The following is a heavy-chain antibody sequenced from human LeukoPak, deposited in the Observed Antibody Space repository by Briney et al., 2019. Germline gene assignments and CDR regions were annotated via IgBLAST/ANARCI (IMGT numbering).Heavy chain of an antibody. CDR1: GFTFSSCA. CDR3: AKITMIVVVRRPDAFDI. V-gene: IGHV3-30-3*01. CDR2: ISYDGSNK. J-gene: IGHJ3*02. Sequence: GGSLRLSCAASGFTFSSCAMHWVRQAPGKGLEWVAVISYDGSNKYYADSVKGRFTISRDNSKNTLYLQMNSLRAEDTAVYYCAKITMIVVVRRPDAFDIWGQGTMVTVSS. D-gene: IGHD3-22*01.